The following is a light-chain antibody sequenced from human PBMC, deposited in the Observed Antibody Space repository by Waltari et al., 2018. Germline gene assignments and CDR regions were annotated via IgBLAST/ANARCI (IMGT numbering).Light chain of an antibody. J-gene: IGKJ3*01. Sequence: DIVMTQTPPSLPVTPGEPASISCRSSQSLLHTDGRTYLHGYLQMPGQPPRLLSYSVSNRLSGVPDRFSGSGSGTDFTLKISRVEAEDVGVYYCKQTVQTPFTFGPGTKLDIK. V-gene: IGKV2-28*01. CDR3: KQTVQTPFT. CDR2: SVS. CDR1: QSLLHTDGRTY.